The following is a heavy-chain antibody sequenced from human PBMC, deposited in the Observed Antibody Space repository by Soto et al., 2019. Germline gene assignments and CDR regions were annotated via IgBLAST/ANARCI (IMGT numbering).Heavy chain of an antibody. D-gene: IGHD2-2*01. J-gene: IGHJ5*02. CDR1: GYTFTSYG. CDR2: ISAYNGNT. Sequence: ASVKVSCKASGYTFTSYGISWVRQAPGQGLEWMGWISAYNGNTNYAQKLQGRVTMTTDTSTSTAYMELRSLRSDDTAVYYCARDVRGVVPAAMWPWFDPWGQGTLVTVSS. V-gene: IGHV1-18*01. CDR3: ARDVRGVVPAAMWPWFDP.